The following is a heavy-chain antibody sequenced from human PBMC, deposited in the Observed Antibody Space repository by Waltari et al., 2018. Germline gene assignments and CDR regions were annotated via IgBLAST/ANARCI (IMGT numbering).Heavy chain of an antibody. CDR3: VKDMVVGNSVWDAFDI. Sequence: EVQLLESGGGLVQPGGSLRLSCAASGFYFSIYAMSWVRQAPGKGMEWVSGIIGSAETMWYADSVKGRFTISRDNSKNILYLQMKSLRAEDTAVYYCVKDMVVGNSVWDAFDIWGQGTKVTVSS. V-gene: IGHV3-23*01. J-gene: IGHJ3*02. D-gene: IGHD2-8*01. CDR1: GFYFSIYA. CDR2: IIGSAETM.